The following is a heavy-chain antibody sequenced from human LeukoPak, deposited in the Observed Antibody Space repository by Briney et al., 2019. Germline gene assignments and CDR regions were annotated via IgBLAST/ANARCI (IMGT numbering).Heavy chain of an antibody. V-gene: IGHV4-30-2*01. J-gene: IGHJ4*02. CDR3: ARGPGRRGDQ. CDR1: GVSISSGGYY. CDR2: IYHSGST. D-gene: IGHD2-2*01. Sequence: SETLSLTCTVSGVSISSGGYYWSWIRQPPGKGLEWIGYIYHSGSTYYNPSLKSRVTISVDRSKNQFSLRLSSVTAADTAVYYCARGPGRRGDQWGQGTLVTVSS.